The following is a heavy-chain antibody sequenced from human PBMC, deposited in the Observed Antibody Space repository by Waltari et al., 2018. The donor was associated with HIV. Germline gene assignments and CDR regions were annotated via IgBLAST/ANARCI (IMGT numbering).Heavy chain of an antibody. CDR1: GFPVINNY. D-gene: IGHD3-22*01. Sequence: EVQLVESGGGLIQPGGSLRLACAAPGFPVINNYMSWVRQAPGKGLEWVSLIYSNATTYYADSVKGRFTISRDNSKNTLYLQMNSLRADDTAVYFCATVLVRTSWVITTAPFDYWGQGTLVTVSS. V-gene: IGHV3-53*01. CDR3: ATVLVRTSWVITTAPFDY. CDR2: IYSNATT. J-gene: IGHJ4*02.